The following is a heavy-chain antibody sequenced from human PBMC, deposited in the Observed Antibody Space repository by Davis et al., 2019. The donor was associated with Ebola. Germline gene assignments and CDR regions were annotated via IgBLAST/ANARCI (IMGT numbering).Heavy chain of an antibody. Sequence: PGGSLRLSCEVSGFRFSRYWMTWVRQAPGKGLEWVTNIKPDGSEKYYVDSVKGRFTISRDDAKNSLYLQMNNLRGEDTAIYYCARDREPLDTAMEFDFWGQGTLVTVSS. CDR3: ARDREPLDTAMEFDF. V-gene: IGHV3-7*03. J-gene: IGHJ4*02. CDR2: IKPDGSEK. D-gene: IGHD5-18*01. CDR1: GFRFSRYW.